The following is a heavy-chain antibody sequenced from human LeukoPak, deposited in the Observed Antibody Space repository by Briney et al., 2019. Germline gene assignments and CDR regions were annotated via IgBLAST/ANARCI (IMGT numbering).Heavy chain of an antibody. CDR1: GYTFTGYY. J-gene: IGHJ5*02. Sequence: ASVKVSCKASGYTFTGYYMHWVRQAPGQGLEWMGWINPNSGGTNYAQKFQGRVTMTRDTSISTTYMEPSRLRSDDTAVYYCAREVAKKYSSTRGGFDPWGQGTLVTVSS. V-gene: IGHV1-2*02. CDR3: AREVAKKYSSTRGGFDP. D-gene: IGHD6-13*01. CDR2: INPNSGGT.